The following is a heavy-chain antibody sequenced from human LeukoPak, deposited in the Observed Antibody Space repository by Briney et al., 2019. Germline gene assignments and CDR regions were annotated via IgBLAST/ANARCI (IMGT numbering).Heavy chain of an antibody. CDR2: FNREDDEA. CDR3: ATLDFYYDNSGRPLVPD. J-gene: IGHJ4*02. V-gene: IGHV1-24*01. CDR1: GCTLTDFS. Sequence: ASVKVSCNISGCTLTDFSMHWVRQAPGKGLEWMGGFNREDDEAIYAPHFQGRVTVTEDTSTDTAYMELSSLRSEDTAVYYCATLDFYYDNSGRPLVPDWGQGTLVTVSS. D-gene: IGHD3-22*01.